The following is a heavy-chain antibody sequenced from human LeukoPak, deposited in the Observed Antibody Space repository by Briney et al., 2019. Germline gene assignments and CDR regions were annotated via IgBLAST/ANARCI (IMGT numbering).Heavy chain of an antibody. J-gene: IGHJ5*02. CDR3: AKGDIAARPDWLDP. D-gene: IGHD6-6*01. Sequence: GGSLRLSCAASGFTFSSYGMHWVRQAPGKGLERVAVIWYDGSNKYYADSVKGRFTISRDNSKNTLYLQMNSLRAEDTAVYYCAKGDIAARPDWLDPWGQGTLVTVSS. CDR1: GFTFSSYG. CDR2: IWYDGSNK. V-gene: IGHV3-33*06.